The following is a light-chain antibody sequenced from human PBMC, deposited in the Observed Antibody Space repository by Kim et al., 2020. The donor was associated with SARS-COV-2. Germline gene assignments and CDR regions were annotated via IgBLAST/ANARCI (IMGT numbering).Light chain of an antibody. J-gene: IGKJ1*01. CDR2: GAS. V-gene: IGKV3-15*01. CDR3: QQYNNWTRT. CDR1: RSVSSN. Sequence: VSAGERATLSCRASRSVSSNLAWYQQKPGQAPRLLIYGASTRATGIPDRFSGSGSGTEFTLTISSLQSEDFAVYYCQQYNNWTRTFGQGTKVDIK.